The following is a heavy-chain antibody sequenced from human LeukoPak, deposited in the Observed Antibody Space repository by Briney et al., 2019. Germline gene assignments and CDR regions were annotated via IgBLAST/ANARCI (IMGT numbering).Heavy chain of an antibody. CDR2: IYHSGST. D-gene: IGHD6-13*01. Sequence: SETLSLTCAVSGGSISSSNWWSWVRQPPGKGLEWIGEIYHSGSTNYNPSLKSRVTISVDKSKNQFSLKLSSVTAADTAVYYCARVTGYRIEDYFDYWGQGTLVTVSS. V-gene: IGHV4-4*02. J-gene: IGHJ4*02. CDR3: ARVTGYRIEDYFDY. CDR1: GGSISSSNW.